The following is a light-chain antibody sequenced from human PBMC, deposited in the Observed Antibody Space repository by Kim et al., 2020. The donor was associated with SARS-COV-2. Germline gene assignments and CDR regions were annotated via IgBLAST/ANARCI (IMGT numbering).Light chain of an antibody. CDR1: SLRSYY. Sequence: GQTVRITCQGDSLRSYYASWYQQKPGQAPVLVIYGKNNRPSGIPDRFSGSSSGNTASLTITGAQAEDEADYYCNSRDSSGNHYWVFGGGTQLTV. V-gene: IGLV3-19*01. CDR2: GKN. J-gene: IGLJ3*02. CDR3: NSRDSSGNHYWV.